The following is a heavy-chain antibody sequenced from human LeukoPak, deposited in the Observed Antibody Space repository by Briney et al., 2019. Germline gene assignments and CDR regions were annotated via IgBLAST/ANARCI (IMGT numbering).Heavy chain of an antibody. D-gene: IGHD6-19*01. CDR2: IYYSGST. Sequence: SETLSLTCTVSGGSISSYYWSWIRQPPGKGLEWIGYIYYSGSTNYNPSLKSRVTISVDTSKNQFSLKLSSVTAADTAVYYCALPRLVAGFWYFDYWGQGTLVTVSS. J-gene: IGHJ4*02. CDR3: ALPRLVAGFWYFDY. CDR1: GGSISSYY. V-gene: IGHV4-59*01.